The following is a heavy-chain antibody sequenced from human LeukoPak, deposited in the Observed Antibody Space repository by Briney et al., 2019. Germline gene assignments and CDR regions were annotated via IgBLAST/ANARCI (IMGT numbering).Heavy chain of an antibody. V-gene: IGHV3-23*01. Sequence: GGSLRLSCAASGFTFSSYAMSWVRQAPGRGLEWVSGISGSGGSTYYADSVKGRFTTSRDNSKNTLSLQMNSLRAEDTAVYYCAKALVVAATGDGYWGQGTLVTVSS. CDR3: AKALVVAATGDGY. CDR2: ISGSGGST. D-gene: IGHD2-15*01. J-gene: IGHJ4*02. CDR1: GFTFSSYA.